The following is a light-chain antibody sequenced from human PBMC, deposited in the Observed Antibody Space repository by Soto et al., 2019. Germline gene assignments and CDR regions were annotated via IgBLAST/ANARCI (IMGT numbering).Light chain of an antibody. V-gene: IGKV3-15*01. CDR3: LQDYGDSWT. CDR2: GAY. Sequence: EIVRTQSQATLSVSPGERATLSCRASQSVSSNFACYQQQPGHPPTLLIHGAYTRATGILARFSASASWTEFTLTISSLQSEDFAAYYCLQDYGDSWTFGQGTKVDIK. CDR1: QSVSSN. J-gene: IGKJ1*01.